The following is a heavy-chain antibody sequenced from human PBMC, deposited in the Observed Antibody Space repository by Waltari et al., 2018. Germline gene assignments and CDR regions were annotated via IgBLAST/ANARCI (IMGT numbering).Heavy chain of an antibody. D-gene: IGHD2-15*01. CDR1: GGSINTNTYF. CDR3: ASQDAAAVAYWFDP. V-gene: IGHV4-39*01. Sequence: QLQLQESGPRLVKPSETLSLTCTVYGGSINTNTYFWAWICQPPGKGLEWIGSVYYSESTNYNESLKIRVTISVDTSKNQFSLNLSSVTAADTAVYYCASQDAAAVAYWFDPWGQGTPVTVSS. J-gene: IGHJ5*02. CDR2: VYYSEST.